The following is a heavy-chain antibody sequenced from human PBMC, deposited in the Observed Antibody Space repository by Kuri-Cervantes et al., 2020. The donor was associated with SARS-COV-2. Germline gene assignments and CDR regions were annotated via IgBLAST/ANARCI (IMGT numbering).Heavy chain of an antibody. Sequence: SETLSLTCTVSGGSISSYYWSWIRQPPGKRLEWIGYIYYSESTNYNPSLKSRVTISVDTSKNQFSLKLSSVTAADTAVYYCARERGGQWLVRLGYFDYWGQGTLVTVSS. CDR2: IYYSEST. CDR1: GGSISSYY. V-gene: IGHV4-59*01. J-gene: IGHJ4*02. D-gene: IGHD6-19*01. CDR3: ARERGGQWLVRLGYFDY.